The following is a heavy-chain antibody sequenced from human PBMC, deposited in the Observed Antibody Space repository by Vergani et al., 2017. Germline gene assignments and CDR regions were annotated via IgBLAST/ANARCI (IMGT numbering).Heavy chain of an antibody. D-gene: IGHD1-26*01. V-gene: IGHV3-7*01. CDR2: IKGDGSAK. CDR1: GFTFRSYW. J-gene: IGHJ4*02. CDR3: ARGHPVGSY. Sequence: VQLVESGGGLVQPGGSLRLSCVASGFTFRSYWMHWLRQAPGKGLEWVAAIKGDGSAKQYVESVKGRFTISRDNAKSSLYLQMNSLRVADTAVYYCARGHPVGSYWGQGTLVTVSS.